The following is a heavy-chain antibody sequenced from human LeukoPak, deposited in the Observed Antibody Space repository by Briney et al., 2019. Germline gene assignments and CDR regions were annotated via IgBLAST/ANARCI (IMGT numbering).Heavy chain of an antibody. CDR3: ARELH. CDR1: GFTFSSYA. J-gene: IGHJ4*02. D-gene: IGHD1-26*01. Sequence: GGSLRLSCAASGFTFSSYAMSWVRQAPGKGLEWVSVIYSGGTTYYADSVKGRFTISRDNSKNTLYLQMNSLGAEDTAVYYCARELHLGQGTLVTVSS. V-gene: IGHV3-66*02. CDR2: IYSGGTT.